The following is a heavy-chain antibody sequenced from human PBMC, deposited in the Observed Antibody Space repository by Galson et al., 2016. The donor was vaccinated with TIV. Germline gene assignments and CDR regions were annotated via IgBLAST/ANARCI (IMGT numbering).Heavy chain of an antibody. CDR2: ITWNSVGI. D-gene: IGHD3-16*01. V-gene: IGHV3-9*01. J-gene: IGHJ1*01. CDR1: GFTFDDYG. CDR3: VRDRLGWH. Sequence: SLRLSCAASGFTFDDYGMHWVRQPPGKGLEWVSGITWNSVGIDYADSVKSRFTISRDNAKNTVYLQMNNLIADDTAVYYCVRDRLGWHWGQGTLVTVSS.